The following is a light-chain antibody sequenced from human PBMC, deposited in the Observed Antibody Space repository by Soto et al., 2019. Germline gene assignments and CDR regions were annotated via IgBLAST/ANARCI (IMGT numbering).Light chain of an antibody. CDR2: CAS. Sequence: DIVMTQSPDSLAVSLGERATINCKSSQSVLYSSNNKNYLAWYQQKPGQAPKLLIFCASTRDSGVPDRFSGRGSEKDFTLTITSLQPEDVGVYSWQQYYSTPRTFGKGAKVDI. J-gene: IGKJ1*01. CDR3: QQYYSTPRT. V-gene: IGKV4-1*01. CDR1: QSVLYSSNNKNY.